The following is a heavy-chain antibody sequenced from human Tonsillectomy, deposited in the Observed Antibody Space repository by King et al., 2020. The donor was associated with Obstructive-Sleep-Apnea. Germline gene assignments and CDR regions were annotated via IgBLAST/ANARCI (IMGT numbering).Heavy chain of an antibody. CDR1: GYNFTTYW. J-gene: IGHJ4*02. CDR2: IYPGDSET. CDR3: ARGMYYYESSGYYYDYFDY. D-gene: IGHD3-22*01. V-gene: IGHV5-51*01. Sequence: QLVQSGAEVKKPGESLKLSCKGSGYNFTTYWIGWVRQMPGKGLEWMGIIYPGDSETRYSPSFQGQVTISADKSISTAYLQWSSLKASDTAMYYCARGMYYYESSGYYYDYFDYWGQGTLVTVSS.